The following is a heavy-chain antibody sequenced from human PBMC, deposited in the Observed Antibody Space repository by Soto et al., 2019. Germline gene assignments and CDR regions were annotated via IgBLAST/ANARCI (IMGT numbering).Heavy chain of an antibody. J-gene: IGHJ5*02. CDR2: IYYSGST. Sequence: QVQLQESGPGLVKPSETLSLTCTVSGGSIRSYYWSWIRQPTGKGLEWIGYIYYSGSTNYNHSLKRRVTISVDTSKSQFSLKLSAVTASDTAMYYCAREAGVQYPFDPWGQGTLVTVSS. CDR3: AREAGVQYPFDP. V-gene: IGHV4-59*01. CDR1: GGSIRSYY. D-gene: IGHD1-1*01.